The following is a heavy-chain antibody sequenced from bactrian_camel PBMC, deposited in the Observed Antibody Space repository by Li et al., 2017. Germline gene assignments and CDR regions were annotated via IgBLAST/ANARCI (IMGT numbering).Heavy chain of an antibody. Sequence: HVQLVESGGGSVQAGGSLRLSCAASAGYTYSSYCMGWFRQAPGKEREGVAAIDSDGSTSYADSVKGRFTISQDNSKNTLFLQMNVLRPEDTAMYYCAARKVARGSHFSLGRAPALRRDEYNFWGQGTQVTVS. CDR1: AGYTYSSYC. V-gene: IGHV3S26*01. D-gene: IGHD2*01. J-gene: IGHJ4*01. CDR3: AARKVARGSHFSLGRAPALRRDEYNF. CDR2: IDSDGST.